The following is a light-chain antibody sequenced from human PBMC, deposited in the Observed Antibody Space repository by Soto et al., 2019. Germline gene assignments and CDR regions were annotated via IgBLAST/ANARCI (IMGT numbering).Light chain of an antibody. CDR1: QSILSW. V-gene: IGKV1-5*03. CDR2: KAS. Sequence: DIQMNQSPSSLFASVGDRVTITCRASQSILSWLAWYQQKPGKAPKLLIYKASSLESGVPSRFSGSGSGTEFTLTISSLQPDDSATYYCQQYDSFSWTFGQGTKVE. J-gene: IGKJ1*01. CDR3: QQYDSFSWT.